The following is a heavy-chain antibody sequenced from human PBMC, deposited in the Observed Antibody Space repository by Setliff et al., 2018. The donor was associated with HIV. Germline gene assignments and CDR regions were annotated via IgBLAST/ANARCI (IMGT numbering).Heavy chain of an antibody. V-gene: IGHV1-69*10. Sequence: SVKVSCKTSGGTFSTYVITWVRQAPGQGLEWMGGMLPILGMGDFAQKFQGRVTITRDTSASTAYMELSSLRSEDTAVYYCAREKPQYYDSSGYRGYYYGMDVWGQGTTVTVSS. D-gene: IGHD3-22*01. CDR1: GGTFSTYV. CDR2: MLPILGMG. J-gene: IGHJ6*02. CDR3: AREKPQYYDSSGYRGYYYGMDV.